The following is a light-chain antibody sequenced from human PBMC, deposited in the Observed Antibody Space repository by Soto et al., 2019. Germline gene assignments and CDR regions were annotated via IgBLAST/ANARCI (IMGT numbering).Light chain of an antibody. Sequence: IVLTPAPATPSLSSGERATLSCRASQSVSNNYLAWYQQKPGQAPRLPIYGASNRATGIPDRFSGSGSGTDFTLTISRLEPEDFAVYYCQQYGSSGTFGQGTKVDIK. CDR3: QQYGSSGT. CDR2: GAS. V-gene: IGKV3-20*01. J-gene: IGKJ1*01. CDR1: QSVSNNY.